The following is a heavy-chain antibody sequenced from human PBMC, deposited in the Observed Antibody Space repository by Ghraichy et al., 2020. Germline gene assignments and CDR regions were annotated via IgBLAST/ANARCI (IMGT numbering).Heavy chain of an antibody. CDR1: GGSISSSSYY. V-gene: IGHV4-39*01. CDR2: IYYSGST. CDR3: ARHPYYDFWSGYSDRFDY. J-gene: IGHJ4*02. Sequence: ESLNISCTVSGGSISSSSYYWGWIRQPPGKGLEWIGSIYYSGSTYYNPSLKSRVTISVDTSKNQFSLKLSSVTAADTAVYYCARHPYYDFWSGYSDRFDYWGQGTLVTVSS. D-gene: IGHD3-3*01.